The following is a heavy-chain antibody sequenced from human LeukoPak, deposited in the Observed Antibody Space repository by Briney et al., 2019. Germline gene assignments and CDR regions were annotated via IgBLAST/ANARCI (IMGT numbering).Heavy chain of an antibody. D-gene: IGHD5-12*01. Sequence: ASVKVSCKASGYTFTGYYMHWVRQAPGQGLEWMGWINPNSGGTNYAQKFQGRVTMTRDTSISTAYMELSRLRSDDTAVYYCANREGYSGYDFPLYYYYYMDVWGKGTTVTVSS. CDR2: INPNSGGT. V-gene: IGHV1-2*02. J-gene: IGHJ6*03. CDR1: GYTFTGYY. CDR3: ANREGYSGYDFPLYYYYYMDV.